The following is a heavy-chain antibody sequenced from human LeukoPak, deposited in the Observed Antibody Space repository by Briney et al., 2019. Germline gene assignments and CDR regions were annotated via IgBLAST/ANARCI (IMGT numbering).Heavy chain of an antibody. CDR2: MYYSGSFYSGSTNYNPSLSGST. V-gene: IGHV4-59*01. Sequence: SETLSLTCTVSGGSISSYYWNWIRQPPGKGLEWIGYMYYSGSFYSGSTNYNPSLSGSTNYNPSLKSRVTISVDTSKNQFSLKLRSVTAADTAVYYCARISSSNWYNERGAFDVWGQGTMVTVSS. CDR3: ARISSSNWYNERGAFDV. D-gene: IGHD6-13*01. J-gene: IGHJ3*01. CDR1: GGSISSYY.